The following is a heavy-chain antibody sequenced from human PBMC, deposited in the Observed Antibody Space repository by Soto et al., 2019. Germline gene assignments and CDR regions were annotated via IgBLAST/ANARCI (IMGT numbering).Heavy chain of an antibody. CDR2: IKSKADGGTT. D-gene: IGHD3-16*02. Sequence: EVQLVESGGDLVKPGGSLRLSCAASEFTFTNAWMNWVRQAPGKGLEWVGRIKSKADGGTTDYAAPVKGRFTISGDESQNTLYLQMNSLKTEDTAVYYCTSLYYGHWGQGTLVTVSS. CDR3: TSLYYGH. J-gene: IGHJ4*02. V-gene: IGHV3-15*07. CDR1: EFTFTNAW.